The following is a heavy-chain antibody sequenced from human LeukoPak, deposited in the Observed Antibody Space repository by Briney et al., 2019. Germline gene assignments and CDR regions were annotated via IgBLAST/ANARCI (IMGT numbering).Heavy chain of an antibody. CDR2: IYPGDSDT. J-gene: IGHJ4*02. CDR3: ARVPRAVIKGLCTNGVCYKAGFDS. D-gene: IGHD2-8*01. CDR1: GYRFTDYW. Sequence: GESLKISCKGSGYRFTDYWIGWVRQMPGKGLEWMGIIYPGDSDTRYSPSSQGQVTISADKSISTAYLQWGSLKASDTAMFYCARVPRAVIKGLCTNGVCYKAGFDSWGQGTLVTVSS. V-gene: IGHV5-51*01.